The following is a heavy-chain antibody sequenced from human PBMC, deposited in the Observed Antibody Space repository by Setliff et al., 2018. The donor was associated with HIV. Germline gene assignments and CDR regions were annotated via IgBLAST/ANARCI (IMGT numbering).Heavy chain of an antibody. CDR1: GYSTSSGYY. J-gene: IGHJ4*02. V-gene: IGHV4-38-2*02. Sequence: SETLSLTCAVSGYSTSSGYYWGWIRQPPGKGLEWIGSIYHSGSTYYDPSLKSRVTISVDTSKNQFSLKLSSVTAADTAVYYCAREGTTVTLDYWGQGTLVTVSS. D-gene: IGHD4-4*01. CDR3: AREGTTVTLDY. CDR2: IYHSGST.